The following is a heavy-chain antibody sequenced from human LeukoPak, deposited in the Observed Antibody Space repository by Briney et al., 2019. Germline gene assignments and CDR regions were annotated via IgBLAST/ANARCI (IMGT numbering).Heavy chain of an antibody. CDR3: AKIRSGSYYDAFDI. Sequence: GGSLRLSCAASGFTFSSYGMHWVRQAPGRGLEWVAVIWYDGSNKYYADSVKGRFTISRDNSKNTLYLQMNSLRAEDTAVYYCAKIRSGSYYDAFDIWGQGTMVTVSS. CDR1: GFTFSSYG. D-gene: IGHD1-26*01. V-gene: IGHV3-33*06. CDR2: IWYDGSNK. J-gene: IGHJ3*02.